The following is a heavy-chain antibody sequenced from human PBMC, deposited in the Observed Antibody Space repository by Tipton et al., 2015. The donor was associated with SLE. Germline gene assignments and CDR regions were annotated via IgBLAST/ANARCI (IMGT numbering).Heavy chain of an antibody. CDR2: INTNTGNP. D-gene: IGHD6-13*01. CDR3: ARAGEAPGNRLFDY. Sequence: QLVQSGAEMKKPGESLKISCKTSGYSFNSYWVGWVRQAPGQGLEWMGWINTNTGNPRYAQGFTGRFVLSFDTAVSTAYLHISSLKTDDSAVYYCARAGEAPGNRLFDYWGQGTLVTVSS. J-gene: IGHJ4*02. V-gene: IGHV7-4-1*02. CDR1: GYSFNSYW.